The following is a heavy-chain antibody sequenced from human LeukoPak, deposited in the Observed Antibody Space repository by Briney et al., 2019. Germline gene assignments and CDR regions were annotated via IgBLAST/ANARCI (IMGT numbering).Heavy chain of an antibody. D-gene: IGHD3-10*01. J-gene: IGHJ5*02. Sequence: ASVKVSCKASGYTFISYGISWVRQAPGQGLEWMGWISAYNGNTNYAQKLQGRVTMTTDTSTSTAYMELRGLRSDDTAVYYCAREESLVWFGESYNWFDPWGQGTLVTVSS. CDR2: ISAYNGNT. V-gene: IGHV1-18*01. CDR1: GYTFISYG. CDR3: AREESLVWFGESYNWFDP.